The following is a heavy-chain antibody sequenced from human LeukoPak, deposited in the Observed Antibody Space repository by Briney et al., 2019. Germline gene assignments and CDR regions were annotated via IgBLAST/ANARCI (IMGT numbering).Heavy chain of an antibody. CDR3: AGSTYYYDSSGYRYFDY. J-gene: IGHJ4*02. CDR2: IYTSGST. D-gene: IGHD3-22*01. Sequence: SETLSLTCAVYGGSFSGYYWSWIRQPPGKGLEWIGRIYTSGSTNYNPSLKSRVTISVDTSKNQFSLKLSSVTAADTAVYYCAGSTYYYDSSGYRYFDYWGQGTLVTVSS. V-gene: IGHV4-59*10. CDR1: GGSFSGYY.